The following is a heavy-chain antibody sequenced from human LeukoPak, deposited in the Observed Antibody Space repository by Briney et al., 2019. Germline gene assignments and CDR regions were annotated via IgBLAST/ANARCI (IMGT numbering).Heavy chain of an antibody. Sequence: ASVKVSCKASGYTFTGYYMHWVRQAPGQGLEWMGWINPNGGGTNYAQKFQGRVTLTRGTSISTAYMYLSRLRSDDTAVYYCAITLGPTTSDYWGQGTLVTVSS. CDR1: GYTFTGYY. J-gene: IGHJ4*02. CDR2: INPNGGGT. V-gene: IGHV1-2*02. CDR3: AITLGPTTSDY. D-gene: IGHD1-26*01.